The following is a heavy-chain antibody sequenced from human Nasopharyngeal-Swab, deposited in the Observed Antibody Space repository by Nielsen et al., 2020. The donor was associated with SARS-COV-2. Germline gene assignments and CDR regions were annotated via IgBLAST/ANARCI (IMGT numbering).Heavy chain of an antibody. CDR2: IYYGGNT. CDR1: GASIRSGGYY. J-gene: IGHJ4*02. CDR3: ATTDRDGWGYFHY. D-gene: IGHD3-16*01. Sequence: SETLSLTCTVSGASIRSGGYYWSWIRQHPGKGLEWIGYIYYGGNTYYNPSLKSRVTISVDTSKNQFFLKVDSVTAADTAVYYCATTDRDGWGYFHYWGQGTLVTVSS. V-gene: IGHV4-31*03.